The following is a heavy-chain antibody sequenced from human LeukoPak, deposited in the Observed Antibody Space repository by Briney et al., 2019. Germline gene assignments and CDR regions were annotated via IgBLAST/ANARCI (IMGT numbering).Heavy chain of an antibody. Sequence: KSSETLSLTCAVYGGSFSGYYWSWIRQPPGKGLEWIGEINHSGSTNYNPSLKSRVTISVDTSKNQFSLKLSSVTAADTAVYYCARGPRGEAYYDFWSGQYFDYWGQGTLVTVSS. CDR2: INHSGST. J-gene: IGHJ4*02. D-gene: IGHD3-3*01. V-gene: IGHV4-34*01. CDR3: ARGPRGEAYYDFWSGQYFDY. CDR1: GGSFSGYY.